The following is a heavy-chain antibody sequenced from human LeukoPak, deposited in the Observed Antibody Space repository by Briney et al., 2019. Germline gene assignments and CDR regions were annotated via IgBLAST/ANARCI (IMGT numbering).Heavy chain of an antibody. CDR2: ISGSGGST. Sequence: PGGSLRLSCAASGFTFSSYAMSWVRQAPGKGLEWVSAISGSGGSTYYADSLKGRFTISRDNSKNTLYLQMNSLRAEDTAVYYCAKDRYGDYSFDYWGQGTLVTVSS. J-gene: IGHJ4*02. V-gene: IGHV3-23*01. CDR1: GFTFSSYA. D-gene: IGHD4-17*01. CDR3: AKDRYGDYSFDY.